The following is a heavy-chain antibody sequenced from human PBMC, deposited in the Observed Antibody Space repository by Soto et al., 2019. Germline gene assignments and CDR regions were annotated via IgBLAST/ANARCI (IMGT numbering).Heavy chain of an antibody. CDR2: INPNSGGT. Sequence: ASVKVSCKASGYTFTGYYMHWVRQAPGQGLEWMGWINPNSGGTNYAQKFQGRVTMTRDTSISTAYMELSRLRSDDTAVYYCAIVGAKKPRRDYYYYGMDVWGHGTTVTVSS. D-gene: IGHD1-26*01. CDR3: AIVGAKKPRRDYYYYGMDV. J-gene: IGHJ6*02. V-gene: IGHV1-2*02. CDR1: GYTFTGYY.